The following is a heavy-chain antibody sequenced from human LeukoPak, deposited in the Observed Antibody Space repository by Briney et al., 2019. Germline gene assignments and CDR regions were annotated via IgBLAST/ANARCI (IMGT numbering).Heavy chain of an antibody. Sequence: PGGSLRLSCAASGFTFSSYGMHWVRQAPGKGLEWVAVISYDGSNKYYADSVKGRFTISRDNSKNTLYLQMNSLRAEDTAVYYCARFGILTAPYYYCGMDVWGQGTTVTVSS. D-gene: IGHD3-9*01. J-gene: IGHJ6*02. CDR1: GFTFSSYG. CDR3: ARFGILTAPYYYCGMDV. V-gene: IGHV3-30*19. CDR2: ISYDGSNK.